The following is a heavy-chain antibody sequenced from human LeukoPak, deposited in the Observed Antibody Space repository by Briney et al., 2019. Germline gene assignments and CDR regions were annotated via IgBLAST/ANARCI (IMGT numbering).Heavy chain of an antibody. V-gene: IGHV1-46*01. CDR3: ARDRPPLEY. Sequence: GASVKVSCKASGYTFTSYYIHWVRQAPGQGLEWMGIINPSGGETSYAQKFQGRVTMTRDTSTSTVYMEVSSLRSEDTAVYYCARDRPPLEYWGQGTLVTVSP. J-gene: IGHJ4*02. CDR1: GYTFTSYY. CDR2: INPSGGET.